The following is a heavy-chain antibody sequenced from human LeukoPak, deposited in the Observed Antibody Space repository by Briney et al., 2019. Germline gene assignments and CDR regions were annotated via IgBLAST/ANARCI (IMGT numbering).Heavy chain of an antibody. Sequence: ASVKVSCKASGYTFTGYYMHWVRQAPGQGLEWMGWINPNSGGTNYAQKFQGRVTMTRDTSISTAYMELSRLRSDDTAVYYCARRWVWFGEFHLDYWGQGTLVTVSS. J-gene: IGHJ4*02. CDR3: ARRWVWFGEFHLDY. CDR2: INPNSGGT. V-gene: IGHV1-2*02. CDR1: GYTFTGYY. D-gene: IGHD3-10*01.